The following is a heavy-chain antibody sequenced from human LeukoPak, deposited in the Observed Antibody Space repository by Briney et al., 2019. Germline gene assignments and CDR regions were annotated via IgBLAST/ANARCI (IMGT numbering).Heavy chain of an antibody. CDR1: GFTFSSYG. CDR3: AKDKSLWYYDSSGQLDY. V-gene: IGHV3-30*18. J-gene: IGHJ4*02. CDR2: ISYDGSNK. D-gene: IGHD3-22*01. Sequence: GRSLRLSCAASGFTFSSYGMHWVRQAPGKGLEWVAVISYDGSNKYYADSVKGRFTISRDNSKNTLYLQMNSLRAEDTAVYYCAKDKSLWYYDSSGQLDYWGQGTLVTVSS.